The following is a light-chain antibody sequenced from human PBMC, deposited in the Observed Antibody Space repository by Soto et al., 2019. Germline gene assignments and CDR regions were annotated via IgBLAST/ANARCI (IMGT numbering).Light chain of an antibody. J-gene: IGKJ1*01. V-gene: IGKV1-5*01. CDR1: QSVSRR. CDR3: QEYIHWPPGM. CDR2: DAS. Sequence: DIQMTQSPSTLSASVGDRITITCRASQSVSRRLAWYQQKPGKAPKLLIYDASSLDSGVPSRFSGRGSGTEFALTISSLQSEDYAVYYCQEYIHWPPGMFGPGTTVDIK.